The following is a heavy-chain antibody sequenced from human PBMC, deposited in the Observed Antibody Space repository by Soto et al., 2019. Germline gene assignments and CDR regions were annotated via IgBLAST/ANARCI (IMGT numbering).Heavy chain of an antibody. J-gene: IGHJ4*02. V-gene: IGHV3-30*18. Sequence: GGSLRLSCAASGFTFISYGMHWVRQAPGKGLEWLAVMSYDGRDKYYADSVRGRFTISRDNSKNTVYLQLNSLRVEDTAVYYCSKALRGRGHEGYYFDNWGQGTLVTVSS. D-gene: IGHD3-16*01. CDR3: SKALRGRGHEGYYFDN. CDR1: GFTFISYG. CDR2: MSYDGRDK.